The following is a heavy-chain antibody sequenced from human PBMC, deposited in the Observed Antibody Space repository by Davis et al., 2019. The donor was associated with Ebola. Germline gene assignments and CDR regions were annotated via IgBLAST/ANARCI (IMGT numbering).Heavy chain of an antibody. V-gene: IGHV3-23*01. Sequence: GGSLRLSCAASGFTFSSYAMSWVRQAPGKGLEWVSAISGSGGSTDYADSVKGRFTIPRDNSKNTLYLQMNSLRAEDTAVYYCAKDRVVTAVGWFDPWGQGTLVTVSS. CDR2: ISGSGGST. CDR1: GFTFSSYA. D-gene: IGHD2-2*01. CDR3: AKDRVVTAVGWFDP. J-gene: IGHJ5*02.